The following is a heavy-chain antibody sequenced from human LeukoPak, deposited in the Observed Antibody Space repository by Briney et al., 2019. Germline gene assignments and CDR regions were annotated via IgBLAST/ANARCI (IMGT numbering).Heavy chain of an antibody. Sequence: GGSLRLSCAASGFTFSNYGMHWVRQAPGKGLEWVAVISYDGSNKYYADSVKGRFTISRDNSKNTLYLQMNSLRAEDTAVYYCAKDRVGYCGGDCSYFDYWGQGTLVTVSS. D-gene: IGHD2-21*02. CDR3: AKDRVGYCGGDCSYFDY. CDR1: GFTFSNYG. J-gene: IGHJ4*02. CDR2: ISYDGSNK. V-gene: IGHV3-30*18.